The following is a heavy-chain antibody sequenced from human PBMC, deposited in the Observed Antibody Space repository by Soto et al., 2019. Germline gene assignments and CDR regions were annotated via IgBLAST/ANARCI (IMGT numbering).Heavy chain of an antibody. CDR2: INESGNT. CDR3: ARGMGLGLGEQTALGY. Sequence: QVQLQQWGAGLLKPSETLSLTCAVYGGSLSGYYWSWVRQSPGKGLEWIGEINESGNTKFNPSLESRVTISRDMSKNQFSLQLTSLTAADTAEYYCARGMGLGLGEQTALGYWGQGTLVTVSS. D-gene: IGHD3-16*01. J-gene: IGHJ4*02. CDR1: GGSLSGYY. V-gene: IGHV4-34*01.